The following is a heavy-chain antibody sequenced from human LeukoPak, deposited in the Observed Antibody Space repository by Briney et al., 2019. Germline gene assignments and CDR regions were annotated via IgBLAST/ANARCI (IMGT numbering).Heavy chain of an antibody. J-gene: IGHJ4*02. CDR3: ARVYCSSTSCYFDY. Sequence: ASVKVSCKASGFTFTSYYMHWVRQAPGQGLEWMGIINPSGGSTTYAQKFQGRVTMTRDMSTSTVYMELSSLRSEDTAVFYCARVYCSSTSCYFDYWGQGTLVTVSS. CDR1: GFTFTSYY. CDR2: INPSGGST. V-gene: IGHV1-46*01. D-gene: IGHD2-2*01.